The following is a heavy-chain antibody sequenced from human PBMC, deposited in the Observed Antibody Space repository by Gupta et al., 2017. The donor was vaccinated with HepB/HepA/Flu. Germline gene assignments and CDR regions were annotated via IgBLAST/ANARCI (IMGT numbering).Heavy chain of an antibody. J-gene: IGHJ3*02. V-gene: IGHV3-30-3*01. CDR3: AREGAGFCSGGSCYDNSLDI. Sequence: QVQLEESGGGVVQPGRSLRLSCAASGFTFSRHAMSWARQAPGKGLECVTFISYDGSKKYYADSVKGRFTVSRDNSKNTLYLQVNSLTPDETAVYYCAREGAGFCSGGSCYDNSLDIWGHGTMVTVSS. CDR2: ISYDGSKK. CDR1: GFTFSRHA. D-gene: IGHD2-15*01.